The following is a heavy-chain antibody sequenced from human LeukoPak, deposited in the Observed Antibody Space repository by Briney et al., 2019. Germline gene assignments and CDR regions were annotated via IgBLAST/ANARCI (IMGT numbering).Heavy chain of an antibody. V-gene: IGHV3-30*02. CDR1: GFTFSSYG. Sequence: GGSLRLSCAASGFTFSSYGMHWVRQAPGKGLEWVAFIRYDGTNQYYAGSLKGRFTISRDNSKNTLYLQMNSLRAEDTAVYYCAKDHSSHYFYLLDYWGQGTLVTVSS. CDR2: IRYDGTNQ. D-gene: IGHD3-22*01. CDR3: AKDHSSHYFYLLDY. J-gene: IGHJ4*02.